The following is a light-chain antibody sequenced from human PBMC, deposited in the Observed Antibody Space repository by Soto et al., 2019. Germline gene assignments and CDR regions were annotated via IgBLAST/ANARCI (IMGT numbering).Light chain of an antibody. CDR3: ASWDDSLKALF. CDR2: NNY. CDR1: SSNIGTNS. V-gene: IGLV1-44*01. Sequence: QSVLTQPPSASETPEQRVTISCSGGSSNIGTNSVSWYQHLPGTAPKLLIYNNYQRPSGVTDRFSGSKSGSSASLAISGLQSEDEADYYCASWDDSLKALFFGGGTKLTVL. J-gene: IGLJ2*01.